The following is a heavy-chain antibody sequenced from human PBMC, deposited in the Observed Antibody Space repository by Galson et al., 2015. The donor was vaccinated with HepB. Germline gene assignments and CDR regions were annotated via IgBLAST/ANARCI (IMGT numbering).Heavy chain of an antibody. CDR2: IWSDGSNK. V-gene: IGHV3-33*06. Sequence: SLRLSCAASGFTFSSYGMHWVRQAPGKGLEWVATIWSDGSNKYYADSVKGRFTISRDNSKNTLYLQMNSLRAEDTAVYYCAKDSGGNSRSYLEYWGQGTLVNVSS. J-gene: IGHJ4*02. CDR3: AKDSGGNSRSYLEY. CDR1: GFTFSSYG. D-gene: IGHD4-23*01.